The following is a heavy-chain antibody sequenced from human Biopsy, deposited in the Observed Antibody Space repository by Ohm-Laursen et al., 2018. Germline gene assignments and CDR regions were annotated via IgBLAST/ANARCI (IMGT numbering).Heavy chain of an antibody. CDR3: TRGGYYYDSLAYYYWFDP. Sequence: ASVKVSCKASGYTFTGYHVHWVRQAPGQGLEWMGWINAKTGDTNYARKFQGRVTMTRDTSISTAYVDLSSLRSDDTAVYYCTRGGYYYDSLAYYYWFDPWGQGTPVTVPS. D-gene: IGHD3-22*01. J-gene: IGHJ5*02. CDR1: GYTFTGYH. V-gene: IGHV1-2*02. CDR2: INAKTGDT.